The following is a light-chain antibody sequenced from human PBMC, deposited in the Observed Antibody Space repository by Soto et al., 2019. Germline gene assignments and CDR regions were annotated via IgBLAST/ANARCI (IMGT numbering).Light chain of an antibody. CDR1: QSVDSR. J-gene: IGKJ4*01. V-gene: IGKV3-15*01. Sequence: EVVLTQSPATLSVSPGEGATLSCKASQSVDSRLAWYQQKPGQAPRLLIEGASSRGNDIPARFSGSGSGTEFTLTITSLQSEDFAVYYCQQYSKWPLAFGGGTSVEIK. CDR3: QQYSKWPLA. CDR2: GAS.